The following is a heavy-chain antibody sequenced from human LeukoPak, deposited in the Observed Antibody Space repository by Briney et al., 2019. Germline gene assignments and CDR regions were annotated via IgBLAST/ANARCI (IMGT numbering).Heavy chain of an antibody. CDR3: ASCDCYSNYLFWYFDY. V-gene: IGHV1-69*13. J-gene: IGHJ4*02. CDR2: IIPIFGTA. Sequence: SVKVSCKASGGTFSSYAISWVRQAPGQGLERMGGIIPIFGTANYAQKFQGRVTITADESTSTAYMELSSLRSEDTAVYYCASCDCYSNYLFWYFDYWGQGTLVTVSS. CDR1: GGTFSSYA. D-gene: IGHD4-11*01.